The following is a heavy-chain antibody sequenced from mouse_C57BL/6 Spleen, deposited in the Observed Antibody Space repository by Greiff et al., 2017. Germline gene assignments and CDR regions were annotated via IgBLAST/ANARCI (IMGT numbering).Heavy chain of an antibody. V-gene: IGHV1-81*01. CDR3: ARYYYGSSYGAMDY. CDR1: GYTFTSYG. J-gene: IGHJ4*01. CDR2: IYPRSGNT. Sequence: SGAELARPGASVKLSCKASGYTFTSYGISWVKQRTGQGLEWIGEIYPRSGNTYYNEKFKGKATLTADKSSSTAYMELRSLTSEDSAVYFCARYYYGSSYGAMDYWGQGTSVTVSS. D-gene: IGHD1-1*01.